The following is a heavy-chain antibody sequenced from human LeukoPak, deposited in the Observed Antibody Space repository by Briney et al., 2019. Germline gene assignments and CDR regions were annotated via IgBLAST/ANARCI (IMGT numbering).Heavy chain of an antibody. J-gene: IGHJ4*02. CDR3: AKGSGSSQSHYFDY. CDR1: GFTFSSYA. V-gene: IGHV3-23*01. CDR2: ISGSGGST. Sequence: GGSLRLSCAASGFTFSSYAMSWVRQAPGKGLEWVSAISGSGGSTYYADSVKGRFTISRDNSKNTLYLQMNSLRAEDTAEYYCAKGSGSSQSHYFDYWGQGTLVTVSS. D-gene: IGHD3-10*01.